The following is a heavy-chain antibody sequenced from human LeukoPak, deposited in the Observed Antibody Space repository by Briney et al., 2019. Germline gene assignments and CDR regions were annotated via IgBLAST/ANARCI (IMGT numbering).Heavy chain of an antibody. CDR2: IRYSGST. CDR1: GGSVSSNTYF. Sequence: WETLSLTCNVSGGSVSSNTYFWGWIRRPPGKGLEWIGSIRYSGSTYYNPSLKSRVTISVDTSKNQFSLNLSSLTAADTAVYYCATSDTVSTYNWFDPWGQGTLVTVS. V-gene: IGHV4-39*01. CDR3: ATSDTVSTYNWFDP. D-gene: IGHD5/OR15-5a*01. J-gene: IGHJ5*02.